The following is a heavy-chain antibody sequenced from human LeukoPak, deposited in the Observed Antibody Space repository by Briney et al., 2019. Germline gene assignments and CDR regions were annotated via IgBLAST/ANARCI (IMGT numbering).Heavy chain of an antibody. CDR2: VSYDGSNK. CDR3: AKVPDSSGYYWGYFDL. V-gene: IGHV3-30-3*01. J-gene: IGHJ2*01. CDR1: GFTFSSYA. Sequence: PGGSLRLSCAASGFTFSSYAMHWVRQAPGKGLEWVAVVSYDGSNKYYADSVKGRFTISRDNSKNTLYLQMNSLRAEDTAVYYCAKVPDSSGYYWGYFDLWGRGTLVTVSS. D-gene: IGHD3-22*01.